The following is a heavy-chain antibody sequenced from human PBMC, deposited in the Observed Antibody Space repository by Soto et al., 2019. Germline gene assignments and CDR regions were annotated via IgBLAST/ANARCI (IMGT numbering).Heavy chain of an antibody. CDR1: GDSASGNSAG. J-gene: IGHJ4*01. Sequence: PSQTLSLTCAITGDSASGNSAGWSWVRQSPSRGLEWLGRTYYRSKLYYEYAVSVRGRITINPDTSKNQYSLQLNSVTPEDTAVYFFARGEQYSGRIFDYWGQGTLVTVSS. V-gene: IGHV6-1*01. CDR2: TYYRSKLYY. D-gene: IGHD1-26*01. CDR3: ARGEQYSGRIFDY.